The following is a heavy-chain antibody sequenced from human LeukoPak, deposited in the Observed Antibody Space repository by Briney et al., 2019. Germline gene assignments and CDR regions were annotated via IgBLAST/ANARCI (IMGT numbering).Heavy chain of an antibody. D-gene: IGHD3-10*01. J-gene: IGHJ6*03. Sequence: PGRSLRLSCAASGFTFDDYAMHWVRQAPGKGLEWVSGISWNSGSIGYADSVKGRFTISRDNAKNSLYLQMNSLRAEDTALCYCHGSGSLSNYYYYMDVWGKGTTVTVSS. V-gene: IGHV3-9*01. CDR3: HGSGSLSNYYYYMDV. CDR2: ISWNSGSI. CDR1: GFTFDDYA.